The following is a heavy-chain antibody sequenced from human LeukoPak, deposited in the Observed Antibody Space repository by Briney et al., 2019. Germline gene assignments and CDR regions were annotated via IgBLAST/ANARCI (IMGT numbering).Heavy chain of an antibody. J-gene: IGHJ3*02. CDR1: GFTFSSYA. Sequence: PGGSLRLSCAASGFTFSSYAMSWVRQAPGKGLEWVSAISGSGGSTYYADSVKGRFTISRDNSKNTLYLQMSSLKASDTAMYYCARRGDSYAAYDAFNIWGHGTMVTLSS. V-gene: IGHV3-23*01. CDR3: ARRGDSYAAYDAFNI. D-gene: IGHD3-10*01. CDR2: ISGSGGST.